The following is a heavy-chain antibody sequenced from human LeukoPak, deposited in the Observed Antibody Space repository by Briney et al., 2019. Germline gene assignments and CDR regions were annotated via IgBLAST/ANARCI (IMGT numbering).Heavy chain of an antibody. CDR1: GYTFTSYG. CDR3: ARESRDILTGYYYFDY. V-gene: IGHV1-18*01. J-gene: IGHJ4*02. CDR2: ISAYNGNT. D-gene: IGHD3-9*01. Sequence: AASVKVSCKASGYTFTSYGISWVRQAPGQGLEWMGWISAYNGNTNYAQKLQGRVTMTTDTSTSTAYMELRSLRSDDTAVYYCARESRDILTGYYYFDYWGQGTLVTVSS.